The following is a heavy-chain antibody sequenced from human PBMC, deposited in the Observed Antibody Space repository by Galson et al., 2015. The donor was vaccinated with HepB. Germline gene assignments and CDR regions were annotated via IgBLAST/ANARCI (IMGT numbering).Heavy chain of an antibody. V-gene: IGHV3-48*01. CDR3: ARRGYGGQMNV. Sequence: SLRLSCEASGVTFSSYSMNWVRQAPGKGLEWVSYISGGSSRTYYADSVNGRITISRDNAKNSLHLQMNSLRAEDTAVYYCARRGYGGQMNVWGQGTTVTVSS. CDR1: GVTFSSYS. D-gene: IGHD5-18*01. CDR2: ISGGSSRT. J-gene: IGHJ6*02.